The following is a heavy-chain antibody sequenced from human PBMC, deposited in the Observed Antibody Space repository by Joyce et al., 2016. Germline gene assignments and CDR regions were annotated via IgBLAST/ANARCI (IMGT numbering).Heavy chain of an antibody. D-gene: IGHD6-13*01. CDR3: TRGSGTGWFDP. V-gene: IGHV3-7*03. Sequence: EVYLVESGGGLVQPGGSLRLSCAASGFSFRYFWRDWVRQATGKGLEWVAQINEDGSEKNYMDSLRGRFTISRDNAKNSVDLQINSLRVEDTAVYYCTRGSGTGWFDPWGQGTLVTVSS. CDR1: GFSFRYFW. J-gene: IGHJ5*02. CDR2: INEDGSEK.